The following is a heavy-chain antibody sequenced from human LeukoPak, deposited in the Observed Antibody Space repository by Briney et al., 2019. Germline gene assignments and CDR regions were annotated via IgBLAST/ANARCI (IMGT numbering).Heavy chain of an antibody. CDR2: INPSGGST. J-gene: IGHJ4*02. CDR1: GYTFTSYY. V-gene: IGHV1-46*01. Sequence: ASVKVSCKASGYTFTSYYMHWVRQAPGQGLEWMGIINPSGGSTSYAQKFQGRVTMTRDMSTSTVYMELSSLRSDDTAVYYCAKGLRHFDWLSPFDYWGQGTLVTVSS. D-gene: IGHD3-9*01. CDR3: AKGLRHFDWLSPFDY.